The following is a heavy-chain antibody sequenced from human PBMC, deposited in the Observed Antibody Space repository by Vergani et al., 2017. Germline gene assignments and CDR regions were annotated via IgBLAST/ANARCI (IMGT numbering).Heavy chain of an antibody. J-gene: IGHJ5*02. CDR3: AGDLRLLYNRFDP. CDR2: TWYDGNNK. D-gene: IGHD1-14*01. CDR1: GFTFNQYG. Sequence: QVQLVESGGGVVQPGRSLRLSCAASGFTFNQYGMHWVRQAPGKGLEWEAVTWYDGNNKQYADSVKGRFTISRDNSKSTMYLQMNSLRDEDTGVYYCAGDLRLLYNRFDPWGQGTLVTVSS. V-gene: IGHV3-33*01.